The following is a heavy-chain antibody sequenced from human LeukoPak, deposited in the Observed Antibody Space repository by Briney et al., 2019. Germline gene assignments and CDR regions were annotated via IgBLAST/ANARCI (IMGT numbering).Heavy chain of an antibody. CDR1: GFTFGDYF. D-gene: IGHD3-9*01. V-gene: IGHV3-49*04. CDR3: TRVNYDILTGYYLFDY. CDR2: IRSKAYGVTT. J-gene: IGHJ4*02. Sequence: PAGGSLRLSCTTSGFTFGDYFMTWVRQAPGKGLEWVGFIRSKAYGVTTEYAASVMGRFTISRDDSKSIAYLQMNSLKTEDTAVYYCTRVNYDILTGYYLFDYWGQGTLVTVSS.